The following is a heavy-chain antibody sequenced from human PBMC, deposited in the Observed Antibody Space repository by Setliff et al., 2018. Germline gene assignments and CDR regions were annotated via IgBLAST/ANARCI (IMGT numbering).Heavy chain of an antibody. Sequence: SVKVSCKASGDTFSSYTITWMRQAPGQGLEWMGRIIPIFATTDYAQKFQGRVTITTDDSTSTAYMALSSLRSEDTAVYYCATSPYSDTSTYSSNFFDYWGQGTLVTVS. CDR1: GDTFSSYT. J-gene: IGHJ4*02. V-gene: IGHV1-69*05. CDR2: IIPIFATT. D-gene: IGHD3-22*01. CDR3: ATSPYSDTSTYSSNFFDY.